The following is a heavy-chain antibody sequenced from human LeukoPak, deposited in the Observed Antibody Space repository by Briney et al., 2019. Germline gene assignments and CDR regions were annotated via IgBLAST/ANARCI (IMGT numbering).Heavy chain of an antibody. V-gene: IGHV1-69*13. CDR1: GGTFSSYA. J-gene: IGHJ3*02. CDR2: IIPIFGTA. CDR3: ARDRGRWLQDDAFDI. Sequence: AASVKVSCKASGGTFSSYAISWVRQAPGQGLEWMGGIIPIFGTANHAQKFQGRVTITADESTSTAYMELSSLRSEDTAVYYCARDRGRWLQDDAFDIWGQGTMVTVSS. D-gene: IGHD5-24*01.